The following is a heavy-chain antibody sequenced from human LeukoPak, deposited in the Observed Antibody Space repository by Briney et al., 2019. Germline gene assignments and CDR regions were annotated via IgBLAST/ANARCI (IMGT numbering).Heavy chain of an antibody. V-gene: IGHV3-21*01. J-gene: IGHJ6*03. CDR1: GFTFNNYA. CDR2: ISSSSSYI. CDR3: ARVSVHGVYYYMDV. D-gene: IGHD1-1*01. Sequence: PGGSLRLSCAASGFTFNNYAMSWVRQAPGKGLEWVSSISSSSSYIYYADSVKGRFTISRDNAKNSLYLQMNSLRAEDTAVYYCARVSVHGVYYYMDVWGKGTTVTVSS.